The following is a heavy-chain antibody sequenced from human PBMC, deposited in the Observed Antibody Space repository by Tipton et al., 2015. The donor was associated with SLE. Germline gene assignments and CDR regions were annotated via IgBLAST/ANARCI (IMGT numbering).Heavy chain of an antibody. V-gene: IGHV1-2*02. CDR3: ARDYFGLGSYPDY. J-gene: IGHJ4*02. Sequence: QSGPEVKKPGASVKVSCKASAYTFTGYYIHWVRQAPGQGLEWMGWINPDSGGTTYAQNFQGRVTMTRDTSISTAYMELRSDDTAVYFCARDYFGLGSYPDYWGQGTLVAVSS. D-gene: IGHD3-10*01. CDR1: AYTFTGYY. CDR2: INPDSGGT.